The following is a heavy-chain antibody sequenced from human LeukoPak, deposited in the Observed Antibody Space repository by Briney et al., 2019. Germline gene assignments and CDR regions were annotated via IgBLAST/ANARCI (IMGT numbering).Heavy chain of an antibody. CDR1: GGSLNSDNYY. CDR3: ARDRRTRGGNWFDP. D-gene: IGHD1-7*01. CDR2: IYYSGIT. V-gene: IGHV4-31*03. Sequence: PSETLSLTCTVSGGSLNSDNYYWSWIRQHPGKGLEWIGYIYYSGITYYNPSLKSRVILSVDTSKNQFSLKLSSVTAADTATYYCARDRRTRGGNWFDPWGQGTLVTVSS. J-gene: IGHJ5*02.